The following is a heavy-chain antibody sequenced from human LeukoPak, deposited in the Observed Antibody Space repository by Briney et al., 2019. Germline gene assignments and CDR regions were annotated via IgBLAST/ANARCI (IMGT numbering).Heavy chain of an antibody. V-gene: IGHV3-21*01. CDR3: ARDRGSSFYWFDP. CDR1: GFTFSSYS. Sequence: GGSLRLSCAASGFTFSSYSMNWVRQAPGKGLEWVSSISSSSSYIYYADSVKGRFTISRDNAKNSLYLQMNSLRAEDTAVYYCARDRGSSFYWFDPWGQGTLVTVSS. J-gene: IGHJ5*02. CDR2: ISSSSSYI. D-gene: IGHD6-13*01.